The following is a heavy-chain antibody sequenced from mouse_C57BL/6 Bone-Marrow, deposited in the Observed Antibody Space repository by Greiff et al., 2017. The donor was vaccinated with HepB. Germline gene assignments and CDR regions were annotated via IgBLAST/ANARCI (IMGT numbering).Heavy chain of an antibody. D-gene: IGHD2-5*01. CDR1: GYSITSGYY. CDR3: ARGDYSNFDY. V-gene: IGHV3-6*01. Sequence: EVQLVESGPGLVKPSQSLSLTCSVTGYSITSGYYWNWIRQFPGNKLEWMGYISYDGSNNYNPSLKNRISITRDTSKNQFFLKLNSVTTEDTATYYCARGDYSNFDYWGQGTTLTVSS. J-gene: IGHJ2*01. CDR2: ISYDGSN.